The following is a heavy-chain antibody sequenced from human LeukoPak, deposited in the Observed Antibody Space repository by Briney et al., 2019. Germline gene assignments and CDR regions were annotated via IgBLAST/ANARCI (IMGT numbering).Heavy chain of an antibody. V-gene: IGHV3-23*01. CDR1: GFTFSSYA. CDR2: ISGSGGST. CDR3: ARGIVVVPAAIRNFDY. D-gene: IGHD2-2*02. Sequence: PGGSLRLSCAASGFTFSSYAMSWVRQAPGKGLEWVSAISGSGGSTYYADSVKGRFTISRDNAKNSLYLQMNSLRAEDTAVYYCARGIVVVPAAIRNFDYWGQGTLVTVSS. J-gene: IGHJ4*02.